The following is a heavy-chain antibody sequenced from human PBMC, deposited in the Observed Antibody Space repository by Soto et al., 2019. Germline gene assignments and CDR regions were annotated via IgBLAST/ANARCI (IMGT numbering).Heavy chain of an antibody. V-gene: IGHV3-30*18. Sequence: QVQLVESGGGVVHPGRSLRLSCAASGFTFSSYGIHWVRQAPGKGLDWVEVISYDGNNKYYADSMKGRFTISRDNSKNTMCLQMNSLTAEYTAVYYCGKNGPSAGRGAFDIWGQWTIVTVSS. CDR1: GFTFSSYG. CDR2: ISYDGNNK. J-gene: IGHJ3*02. CDR3: GKNGPSAGRGAFDI. D-gene: IGHD6-19*01.